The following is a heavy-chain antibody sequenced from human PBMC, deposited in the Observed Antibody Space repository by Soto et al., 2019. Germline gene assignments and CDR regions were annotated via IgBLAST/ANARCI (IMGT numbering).Heavy chain of an antibody. Sequence: QVQLQESGPRLVKPSETLSLTCTVSRGSISRYYFSWIRQPPGKGLEWIGYLYYSGSSTYNPSLRSRVTISVDTPNNQISLKLNSVTAADTAVYFCVGSPGGLGWFDPWGLGILVTVSS. CDR3: VGSPGGLGWFDP. V-gene: IGHV4-59*08. J-gene: IGHJ5*02. D-gene: IGHD6-19*01. CDR1: RGSISRYY. CDR2: LYYSGSS.